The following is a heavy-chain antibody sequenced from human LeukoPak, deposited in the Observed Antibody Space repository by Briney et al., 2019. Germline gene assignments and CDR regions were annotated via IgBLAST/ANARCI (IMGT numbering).Heavy chain of an antibody. V-gene: IGHV3-23*01. D-gene: IGHD6-19*01. Sequence: GGSLRLSCAASGFIFSNYAMYWVRQAPGKGLEWVSGVSSSGDDTYYADSVRGRFTISRDSSKNMVYLQMNYLRAEDTAVYYCATDGRSSGWYGFDYWGQGILVTVSS. CDR2: VSSSGDDT. J-gene: IGHJ4*02. CDR1: GFIFSNYA. CDR3: ATDGRSSGWYGFDY.